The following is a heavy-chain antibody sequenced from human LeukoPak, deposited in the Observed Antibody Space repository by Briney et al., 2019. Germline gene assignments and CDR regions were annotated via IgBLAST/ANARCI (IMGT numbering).Heavy chain of an antibody. CDR3: AKVMPPGRIRFYSYYMDV. V-gene: IGHV3-30*02. D-gene: IGHD2-15*01. CDR1: GFSFSGYG. CDR2: IRYDGSNE. J-gene: IGHJ6*03. Sequence: GGSLRLSCAASGFSFSGYGMHWVRQAPGKGLEWGAFIRYDGSNEYYADSVKGRFTISRDKSKNTLSLQMNGLRVEDTAVYYCAKVMPPGRIRFYSYYMDVWGKGTTVTVS.